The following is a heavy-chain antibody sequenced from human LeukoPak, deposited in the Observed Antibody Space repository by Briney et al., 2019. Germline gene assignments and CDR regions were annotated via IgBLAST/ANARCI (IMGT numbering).Heavy chain of an antibody. V-gene: IGHV3-74*01. CDR2: ISGDGTFT. CDR3: ARDGLAAAADY. J-gene: IGHJ4*02. CDR1: GFTFSTHW. D-gene: IGHD6-13*01. Sequence: PGQSLRLSCTVSGFTFSTHWMRWVRQAPGKGLVWVSHISGDGTFTNYADSVKGRFTISRDNAKNTLFLQMNSLRAEDTAVYYCARDGLAAAADYWGQGTLVTVSS.